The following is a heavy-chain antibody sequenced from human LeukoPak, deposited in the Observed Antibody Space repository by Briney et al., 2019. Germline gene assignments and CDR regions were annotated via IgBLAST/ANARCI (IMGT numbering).Heavy chain of an antibody. CDR3: ARTIDYARYFDY. Sequence: SETLSLTCSVFGDSISNNFYYWGWIRQTPGKGLEWIGEINHSGSTNYNPSLKSRVTISVDTSKNQFSLKLSSVTAADTAVYYRARTIDYARYFDYWGQGTLVTVSS. CDR2: INHSGST. D-gene: IGHD4-17*01. CDR1: GDSISNNFYY. J-gene: IGHJ4*02. V-gene: IGHV4-39*07.